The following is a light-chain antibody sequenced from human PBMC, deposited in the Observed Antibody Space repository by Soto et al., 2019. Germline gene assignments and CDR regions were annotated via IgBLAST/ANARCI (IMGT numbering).Light chain of an antibody. V-gene: IGKV3-20*01. CDR1: QSVSSSY. CDR3: QQYGSSPPCT. Sequence: EIVLTQSPGTLSLSPGERATLSCRAGQSVSSSYLAWYQQKPGQAPRLLIYGASSRATGIPDRFSGSGSGTDFTLTISRLEPEDFAVYYCQQYGSSPPCTFGQGTRLEIK. CDR2: GAS. J-gene: IGKJ5*01.